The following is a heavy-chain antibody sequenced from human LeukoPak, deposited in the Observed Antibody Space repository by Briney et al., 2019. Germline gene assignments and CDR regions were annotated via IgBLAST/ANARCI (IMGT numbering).Heavy chain of an antibody. D-gene: IGHD2-2*01. CDR3: ARFDCSSTSCYPDWFDP. CDR1: GGTFSSYA. Sequence: ASVKVSCKASGGTFSSYAISWVRQAPGQGLEWMGWINPNSGGTNYAQKFQGRVTMTRDTSISTAYMELSRLRSDDTAVYYCARFDCSSTSCYPDWFDPWGQGTLVTVSS. J-gene: IGHJ5*02. CDR2: INPNSGGT. V-gene: IGHV1-2*02.